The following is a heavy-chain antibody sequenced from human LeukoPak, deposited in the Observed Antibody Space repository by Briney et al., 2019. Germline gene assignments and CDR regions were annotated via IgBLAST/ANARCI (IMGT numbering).Heavy chain of an antibody. D-gene: IGHD2-15*01. V-gene: IGHV3-7*04. Sequence: PGGSLRLSCTASGFTFSGAWMTWVRQAPGKGLEWVANIREDGTEKNYVDSVKGRFTISRDNAKNSLYLQMNSLRAEDTAEYYCARARVVAVAESEFDYWGQGTLVTVSS. CDR3: ARARVVAVAESEFDY. CDR2: IREDGTEK. CDR1: GFTFSGAW. J-gene: IGHJ4*02.